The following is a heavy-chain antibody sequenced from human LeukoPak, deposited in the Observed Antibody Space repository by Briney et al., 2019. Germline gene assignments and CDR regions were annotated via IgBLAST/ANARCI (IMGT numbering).Heavy chain of an antibody. J-gene: IGHJ4*02. CDR1: GFTFGDYA. V-gene: IGHV3-49*04. Sequence: GGSLRLSCTASGFTFGDYAMSWVRQAPGKGLEWVGFIRSKAYGGTTEYAASVKGRFTISRDDSKSIAYLRMNSLKTEDTAVYYCTRGSSGYSYGYGPYYFDYWGQGTLVTVSS. CDR3: TRGSSGYSYGYGPYYFDY. D-gene: IGHD5-18*01. CDR2: IRSKAYGGTT.